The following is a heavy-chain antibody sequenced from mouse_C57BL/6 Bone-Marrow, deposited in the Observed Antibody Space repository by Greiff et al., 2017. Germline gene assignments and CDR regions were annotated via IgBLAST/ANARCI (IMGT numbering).Heavy chain of an antibody. CDR2: IHPNSGYT. Sequence: QVQLQQPGSVLVRPGASVKLSCKASGYTFTSSWMHWAKQRPGQGLEWIGEIHPNSGYTNYNEKFKGKATLTVDTSSSTAYVDLSSLPSEASAVSYCARGLITTWFAYWGRGTLVTVSA. D-gene: IGHD2-4*01. CDR3: ARGLITTWFAY. J-gene: IGHJ3*01. V-gene: IGHV1S130*01. CDR1: GYTFTSSW.